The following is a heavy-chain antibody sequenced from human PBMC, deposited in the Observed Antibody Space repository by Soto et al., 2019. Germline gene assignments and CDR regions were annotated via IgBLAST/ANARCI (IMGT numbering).Heavy chain of an antibody. V-gene: IGHV3-21*04. CDR2: ISSSSSYI. CDR3: ARPPAGYCSGGSCHPWVAFDI. D-gene: IGHD2-15*01. Sequence: GGSLRLSCAASGFTFSSYSMNWVRQAPGKGLEWVSSISSSSSYIYYADSVKGRFTISRDNAKNSLYLQMNSLRAEDMALYYCARPPAGYCSGGSCHPWVAFDIWGQGTMVTVSS. CDR1: GFTFSSYS. J-gene: IGHJ3*02.